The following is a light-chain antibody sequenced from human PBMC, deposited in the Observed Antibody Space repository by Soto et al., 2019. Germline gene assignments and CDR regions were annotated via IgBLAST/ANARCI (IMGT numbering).Light chain of an antibody. Sequence: DIVMTQSPLSLPFTPGEPASISCRSSQSLLHSNGYNCVDWYLQKPGQSPQLLIHLGSNRASGVPDRFSGSGSGTEFTLKINRVEAEDVGLYFCMQALQTPLTFGGGTKVEIK. V-gene: IGKV2-28*01. CDR1: QSLLHSNGYNC. CDR3: MQALQTPLT. CDR2: LGS. J-gene: IGKJ4*01.